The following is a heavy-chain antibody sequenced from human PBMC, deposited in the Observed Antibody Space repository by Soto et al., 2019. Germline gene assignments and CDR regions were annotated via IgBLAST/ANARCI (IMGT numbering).Heavy chain of an antibody. CDR1: GFSISTYA. J-gene: IGHJ3*02. D-gene: IGHD1-26*01. V-gene: IGHV3-30*04. CDR2: ISYNGNNK. Sequence: QVQLVESGGGVVQPGRSLRLSCAASGFSISTYALHWVRQAPGKGPEWVAIISYNGNNKHYADSVKGRFTISRDNSKNAVDLQMKSLRVEDTAMYYCARRSFPDRGSPLEPWSDALDIWGQGTMVTVSS. CDR3: ARRSFPDRGSPLEPWSDALDI.